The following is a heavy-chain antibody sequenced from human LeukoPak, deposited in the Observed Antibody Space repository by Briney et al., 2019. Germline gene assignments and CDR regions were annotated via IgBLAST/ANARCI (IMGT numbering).Heavy chain of an antibody. V-gene: IGHV1-2*02. CDR1: GYTFTSYY. CDR2: INPNSGGT. J-gene: IGHJ4*02. CDR3: ARVDQLLYKFDY. D-gene: IGHD2-2*02. Sequence: GASVKVSFEVSGYTFTSYYIHWVRQAPGQGLDWMGWINPNSGGTNYAEKQKFQGRVTMTRDKSITTVYMEPSRLKYDDTAVYYCARVDQLLYKFDYWGQGTLVTVSS.